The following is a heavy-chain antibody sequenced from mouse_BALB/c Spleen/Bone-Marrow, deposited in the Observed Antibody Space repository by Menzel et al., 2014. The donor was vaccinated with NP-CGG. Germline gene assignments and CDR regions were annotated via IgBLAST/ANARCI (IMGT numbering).Heavy chain of an antibody. D-gene: IGHD4-1*01. CDR2: IYPGGGYT. V-gene: IGHV1-63*02. J-gene: IGHJ2*01. Sequence: QVQLQQSGAELVRPGTSVKISCKASGYTFTNYWLGWVKRRPGHGLEWIGDIYPGGGYTNYNEKFKGKATLIADTSSSTAYMQLSSLTSEDSAVYFCARRGTGVDYWGQGTTLTVSS. CDR1: GYTFTNYW. CDR3: ARRGTGVDY.